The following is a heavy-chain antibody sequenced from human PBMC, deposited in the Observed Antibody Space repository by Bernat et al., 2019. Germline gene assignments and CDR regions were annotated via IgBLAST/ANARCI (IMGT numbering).Heavy chain of an antibody. D-gene: IGHD6-19*01. CDR2: IWYDGSNK. V-gene: IGHV3-33*01. J-gene: IGHJ4*02. CDR3: ARDRGPRIVVAGDY. CDR1: GFTFSSFG. Sequence: QVQLVESGGGWAQPGRSLRLSCAASGFTFSSFGMHWVRQAQGKGREWVAVIWYDGSNKYYADSVKGRFTISRDNSKNTLYVQMNSLRAEDTAVYYCARDRGPRIVVAGDYWGQGTLVTVSS.